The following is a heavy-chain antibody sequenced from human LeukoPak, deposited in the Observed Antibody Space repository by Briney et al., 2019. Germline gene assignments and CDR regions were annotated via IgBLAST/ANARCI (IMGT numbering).Heavy chain of an antibody. CDR3: AKEHDYSNAAPEWGFDS. CDR2: ISGSSSHT. CDR1: GFTFSIYA. Sequence: GGSLRLSCAASGFTFSIYAMSWVRQAPGKGLEWVSGISGSSSHTMDADSVRGRFTISRDNTRNTLYLHMNNVRAEDTALYYCAKEHDYSNAAPEWGFDSWGQGTRVTVSS. J-gene: IGHJ4*02. D-gene: IGHD3-3*01. V-gene: IGHV3-23*01.